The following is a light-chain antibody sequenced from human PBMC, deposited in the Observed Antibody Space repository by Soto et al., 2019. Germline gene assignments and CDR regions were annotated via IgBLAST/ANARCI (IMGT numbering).Light chain of an antibody. Sequence: QSVLTQPPSVSGAPGQRVTISCTGSSSNIGAGYDVHWYQQLPGTAPKLLIYGNSNRPSGVPDRLSGSKSGTSDSLAITGLQAEDEADYYCQSYDSSLSGWVFGGGTKLTVL. CDR3: QSYDSSLSGWV. V-gene: IGLV1-40*01. CDR2: GNS. CDR1: SSNIGAGYD. J-gene: IGLJ3*02.